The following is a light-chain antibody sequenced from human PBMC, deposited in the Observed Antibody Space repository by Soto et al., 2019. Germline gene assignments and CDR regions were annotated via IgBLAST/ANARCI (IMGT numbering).Light chain of an antibody. J-gene: IGLJ2*01. CDR2: QDS. Sequence: SYELTQTPSVSVSPGQTASITCSGDKLGDKYACWYQQKPGQSPVLVIYQDSKRPSGIPERFSGSNSGNTATLTISGTQAMDEADYYCQAWDSSTVVFGGGTKLTFL. V-gene: IGLV3-1*01. CDR1: KLGDKY. CDR3: QAWDSSTVV.